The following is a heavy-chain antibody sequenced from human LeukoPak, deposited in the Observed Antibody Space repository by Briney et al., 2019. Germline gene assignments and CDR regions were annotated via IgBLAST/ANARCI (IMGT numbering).Heavy chain of an antibody. CDR2: IKEDGSES. CDR1: GFTFSIYR. Sequence: GGSLRLSCAASGFTFSIYRMTWVRQAPGKGLEWVATIKEDGSESYYVDSVKGRFTISRDNAKKSLFLQMNSLRDEDTAVYFCALLGGRFDYWGQGTLATVSS. J-gene: IGHJ4*02. D-gene: IGHD1-26*01. V-gene: IGHV3-7*01. CDR3: ALLGGRFDY.